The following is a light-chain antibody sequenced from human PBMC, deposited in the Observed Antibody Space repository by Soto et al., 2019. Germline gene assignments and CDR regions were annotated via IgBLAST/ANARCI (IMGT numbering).Light chain of an antibody. CDR2: DVN. CDR1: SIDVGGYNF. J-gene: IGLJ1*01. V-gene: IGLV2-14*03. CDR3: SSYTSSSTYV. Sequence: QSVLTQPASVSGSPGQSITISCTGTSIDVGGYNFVSWYQQHPGKAPKLMIYDVNNRPSGVSNRFSGSKSGNTASLTISGLQADDEADYYCSSYTSSSTYVFGTGTKVTV.